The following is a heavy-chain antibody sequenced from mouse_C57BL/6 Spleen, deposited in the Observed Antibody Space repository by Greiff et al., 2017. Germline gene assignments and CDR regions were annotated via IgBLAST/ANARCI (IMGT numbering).Heavy chain of an antibody. Sequence: QVQLQQSGPELVKPGASVKISCKASGYSFTSYYIHWVKQRPGQGLEWIGWIYPGSGNTKYNEKFKGKATLTADTSSSTAYMQLSSLTSEDSAVYYCARRGYDYDSTGYAMDYWGQGTSVTVSS. D-gene: IGHD2-4*01. CDR3: ARRGYDYDSTGYAMDY. CDR1: GYSFTSYY. J-gene: IGHJ4*01. CDR2: IYPGSGNT. V-gene: IGHV1-66*01.